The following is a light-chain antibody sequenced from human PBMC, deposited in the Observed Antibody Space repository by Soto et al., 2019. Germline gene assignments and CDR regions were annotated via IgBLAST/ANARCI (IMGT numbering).Light chain of an antibody. CDR1: QSVSSN. CDR3: QQYGSSPLT. V-gene: IGKV3-15*01. J-gene: IGKJ4*01. Sequence: EIVMTQSPATLSVSPGERATLSCRASQSVSSNLAWYQQRPGQAPRLLIYGASTRATGIPDRFSGSGSGTEFTLTITSLQSEDFAVYYCQQYGSSPLTFGGGTKVDIK. CDR2: GAS.